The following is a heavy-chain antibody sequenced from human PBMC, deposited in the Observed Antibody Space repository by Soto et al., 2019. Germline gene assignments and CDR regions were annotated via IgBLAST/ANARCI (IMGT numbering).Heavy chain of an antibody. CDR3: VRASYLSGSSGYTGCLDY. CDR1: GFTLSGHY. D-gene: IGHD3-22*01. J-gene: IGHJ4*02. CDR2: SRDKPQGYST. V-gene: IGHV3-72*01. Sequence: GGSLRLSCAGSGFTLSGHYIDWVRQAPGKGLEWVGRSRDKPQGYSTAYAASVKGRFTTSRDESKNSAYLQMNSLKTEDTAVYSCVRASYLSGSSGYTGCLDYWGQGTVVTVSS.